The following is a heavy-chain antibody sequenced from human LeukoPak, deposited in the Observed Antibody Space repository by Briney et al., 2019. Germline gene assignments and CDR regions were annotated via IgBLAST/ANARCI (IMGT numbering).Heavy chain of an antibody. Sequence: PSETLSLTCTVSGGSISSSSYYWGWIRQPPGKGLEWIGSIYYSGSTYYNPSLKSRVTISVDTSKNQFSLKLSSVTAADTAVYYCVRYCGGDCYSAFDIWGQGTIVTVSS. CDR2: IYYSGST. D-gene: IGHD2-21*02. CDR3: VRYCGGDCYSAFDI. V-gene: IGHV4-39*07. J-gene: IGHJ3*02. CDR1: GGSISSSSYY.